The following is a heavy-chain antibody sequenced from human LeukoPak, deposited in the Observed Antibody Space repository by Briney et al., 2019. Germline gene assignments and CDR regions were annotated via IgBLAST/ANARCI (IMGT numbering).Heavy chain of an antibody. CDR1: GGSFSGYY. CDR2: IKHSGRA. V-gene: IGHV4-34*01. CDR3: ARDGIVGATLTSQLLYFDY. J-gene: IGHJ4*02. D-gene: IGHD1-26*01. Sequence: SETLSLTCAVYGGSFSGYYWSWIRQTPGKGLEWIGEIKHSGRANYNPSLKSRVTISVDSSKMQFSLSLSSVTAADTAVYYCARDGIVGATLTSQLLYFDYWGQGTLVTVSS.